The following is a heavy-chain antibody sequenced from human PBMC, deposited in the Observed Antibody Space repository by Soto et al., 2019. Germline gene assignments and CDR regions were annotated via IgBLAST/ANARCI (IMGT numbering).Heavy chain of an antibody. D-gene: IGHD2-21*02. Sequence: PSETLSLTCTVSGDSVSSGSYYLSWFRQPPGKGLEWIGNIYYSGSTNYNPSLKSRVTISLDTSKNQFSLKLNSVTAADTAVYYFARVWVTRYDCWGHGTLVTVSS. J-gene: IGHJ4*01. V-gene: IGHV4-61*01. CDR3: ARVWVTRYDC. CDR1: GDSVSSGSYY. CDR2: IYYSGST.